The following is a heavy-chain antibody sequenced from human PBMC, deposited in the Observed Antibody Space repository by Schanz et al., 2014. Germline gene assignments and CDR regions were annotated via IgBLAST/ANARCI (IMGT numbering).Heavy chain of an antibody. Sequence: QVHLVQSGAEVKRPGASVKVSCKASEYSFTSYSMHWVRQAPGQRLEWMGWINTGSGDTKYSQNFQGRVTITRYTSASTAYMELSSMRSEDTAVYSCARGIGGDGADNYFDYWGQGTLVTVSS. D-gene: IGHD2-21*02. CDR2: INTGSGDT. J-gene: IGHJ4*02. V-gene: IGHV1-3*04. CDR1: EYSFTSYS. CDR3: ARGIGGDGADNYFDY.